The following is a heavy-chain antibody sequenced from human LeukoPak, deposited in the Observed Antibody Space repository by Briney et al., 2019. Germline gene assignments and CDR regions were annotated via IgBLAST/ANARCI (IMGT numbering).Heavy chain of an antibody. CDR1: GDSISTYY. D-gene: IGHD3-16*01. Sequence: SETLSLTCTVSGDSISTYYWSWIRQPPGKGLEWIGYIYYSGSTNYNPSLKSRVTISVDTSKNQFSLKLNSVTAADTAVYYCARRGNWFDPWGQGTLVTVSS. CDR3: ARRGNWFDP. J-gene: IGHJ5*02. CDR2: IYYSGST. V-gene: IGHV4-59*08.